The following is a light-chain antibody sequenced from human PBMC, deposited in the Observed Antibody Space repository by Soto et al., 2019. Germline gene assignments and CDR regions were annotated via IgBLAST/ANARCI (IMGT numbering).Light chain of an antibody. CDR3: QSYDSSLSGYV. CDR2: GNS. V-gene: IGLV1-40*01. CDR1: SSNIGAGYD. Sequence: QSVLTQPPSVSVAPGQRVTISCTGSSSNIGAGYDVHWYQQLPGTAPKLLIYGNSNRPSGVPDRFSGSKSGTSVSLAITGLQAEDEADYYCQSYDSSLSGYVFGTGTKVTVL. J-gene: IGLJ1*01.